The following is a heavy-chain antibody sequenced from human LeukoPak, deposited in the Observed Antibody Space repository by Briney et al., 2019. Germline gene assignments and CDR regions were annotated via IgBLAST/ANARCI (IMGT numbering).Heavy chain of an antibody. Sequence: ASVKVSCKASGYTFTGYYMHWVRQAPGQGLEWMGWINPNSGGTYYAQKFQGRVSMTRDTSISTAYMELSSLRSDDTAVYYCTWGYYGSGSNHGYYYYYYMDVWGKGTTVTISS. J-gene: IGHJ6*03. CDR3: TWGYYGSGSNHGYYYYYYMDV. CDR1: GYTFTGYY. CDR2: INPNSGGT. V-gene: IGHV1-2*02. D-gene: IGHD3-10*01.